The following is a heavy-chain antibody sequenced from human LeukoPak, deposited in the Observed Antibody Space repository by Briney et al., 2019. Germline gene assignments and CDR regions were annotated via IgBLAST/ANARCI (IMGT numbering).Heavy chain of an antibody. CDR1: GGSISSSNW. J-gene: IGHJ3*02. CDR3: ARVKRAVTSTGEAFDI. D-gene: IGHD6-19*01. Sequence: SGTLSLTCAVSGGSISSSNWWSWVRQPPGKGLEWIGEIYHSGSTNYNPSLKSRVTISVDKSKNQFSLKLSSVTAADTAVYYCARVKRAVTSTGEAFDIWGLGTMVTVSS. CDR2: IYHSGST. V-gene: IGHV4-4*02.